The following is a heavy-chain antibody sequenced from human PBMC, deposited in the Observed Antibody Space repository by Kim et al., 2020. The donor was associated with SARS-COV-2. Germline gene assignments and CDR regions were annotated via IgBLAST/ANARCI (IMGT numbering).Heavy chain of an antibody. V-gene: IGHV1-69*13. D-gene: IGHD1-7*01. Sequence: SVKVSCKASGGTFSSYAISWVRQAPGQGLEWMGGIIPIFGTANYAQKFQGRVTITADESTSTAYMELSSLRSEDTAVYYCARDKPSGTPVYYGMDVWGQGTTVTVSS. CDR3: ARDKPSGTPVYYGMDV. CDR2: IIPIFGTA. CDR1: GGTFSSYA. J-gene: IGHJ6*02.